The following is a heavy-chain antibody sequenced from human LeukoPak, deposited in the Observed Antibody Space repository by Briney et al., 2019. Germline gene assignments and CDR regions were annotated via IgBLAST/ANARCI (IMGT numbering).Heavy chain of an antibody. CDR1: GFTVRSNY. Sequence: HSGGSLRLSCAASGFTVRSNYMSWVRQAPGKGLEWVSVIYSSGSTYYADSVKGRFTISRDNSKNTLHLQMNTLRAEDTAVYYCASRIATAGSVDYWGQGTLVTVSS. J-gene: IGHJ4*02. D-gene: IGHD6-13*01. V-gene: IGHV3-53*01. CDR2: IYSSGST. CDR3: ASRIATAGSVDY.